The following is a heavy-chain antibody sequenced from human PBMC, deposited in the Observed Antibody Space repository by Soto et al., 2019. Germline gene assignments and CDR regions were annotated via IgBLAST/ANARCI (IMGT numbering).Heavy chain of an antibody. V-gene: IGHV3-23*01. CDR1: GFTFSSYA. D-gene: IGHD3-3*01. CDR2: ISGSGGST. J-gene: IGHJ4*02. CDR3: AKLAYYDFWSGYYTDY. Sequence: GGSLRLSCAASGFTFSSYAMSWVRQAPGKGLEWVSAISGSGGSTYYADSVKGRFTISRDNSKNTLYLQMNSLRAEDTALYYCAKLAYYDFWSGYYTDYWGQGTLVTVSS.